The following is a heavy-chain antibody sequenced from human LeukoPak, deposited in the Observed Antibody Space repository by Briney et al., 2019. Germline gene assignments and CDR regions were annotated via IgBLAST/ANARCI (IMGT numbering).Heavy chain of an antibody. CDR1: GGSISSGSYY. Sequence: SQTLSLTCTVSGGSISSGSYYWSWIRQPAGKGLEWIGRIYTSGSTDYNPSLKSRVTMSVDTSKNQFSLKLSSVTAADTAVYYCARAEWLLCDAFCNWFDPWGQGTLVTVSS. V-gene: IGHV4-61*02. CDR2: IYTSGST. J-gene: IGHJ5*02. CDR3: ARAEWLLCDAFCNWFDP. D-gene: IGHD3-3*01.